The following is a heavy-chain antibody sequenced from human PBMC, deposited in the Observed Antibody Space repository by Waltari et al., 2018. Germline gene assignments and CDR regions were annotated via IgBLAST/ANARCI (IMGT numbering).Heavy chain of an antibody. CDR1: GFTLSNYW. CDR3: ARGGGDGYRFDC. D-gene: IGHD5-12*01. CDR2: IKQDGSEK. Sequence: EVQLVESGGNLVQPGGSLRLSCVASGFTLSNYWMTWVRQAPGKGRGWVANIKQDGSEKYDLDSVKGRFSISRDNAKNSLYLQMNSLRAGDTAVYYCARGGGDGYRFDCWGQGALVTVSS. J-gene: IGHJ4*02. V-gene: IGHV3-7*01.